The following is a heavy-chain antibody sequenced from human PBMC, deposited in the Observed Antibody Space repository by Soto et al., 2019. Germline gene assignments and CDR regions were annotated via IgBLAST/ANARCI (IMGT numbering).Heavy chain of an antibody. D-gene: IGHD2-15*01. V-gene: IGHV3-30*18. J-gene: IGHJ6*02. CDR2: ISYDGSNK. CDR1: GFTFSSYG. Sequence: PGGSLRLSCAASGFTFSSYGMHWVRQAPGKGLEWVAVISYDGSNKYYADSVKGRFTISRDNSKNTLYLQMNSLRAEDTAVYYCAKDNPEDIVVVGALGDYYYGMDVWGQGTTVTVSS. CDR3: AKDNPEDIVVVGALGDYYYGMDV.